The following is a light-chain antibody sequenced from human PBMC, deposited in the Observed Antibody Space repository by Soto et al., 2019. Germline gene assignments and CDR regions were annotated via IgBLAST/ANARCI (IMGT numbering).Light chain of an antibody. J-gene: IGKJ2*01. Sequence: EIVLTQSPGTLSLSPGERATLSCRASQSVSNDYVAWYQQKSGQAPRLLVYGASNRATGIPDRFSGSGYGTHFTLTISRLETVDFAVYSCQQYGTSPYTFGQGTKLEIK. V-gene: IGKV3-20*01. CDR1: QSVSNDY. CDR3: QQYGTSPYT. CDR2: GAS.